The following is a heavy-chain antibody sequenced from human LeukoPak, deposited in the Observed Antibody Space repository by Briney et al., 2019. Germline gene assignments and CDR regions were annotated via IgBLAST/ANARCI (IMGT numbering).Heavy chain of an antibody. V-gene: IGHV4-59*01. Sequence: PSETLSLTCTVSGGSISSYYWSWIRQPPGKGLEWIGYIYYSGSTNYNPSLKSRVTISVDTSKNQFSLKLSSVTAADTAVYYCARATYSYGSLKFDYWGQGTLVTVSS. J-gene: IGHJ4*02. CDR2: IYYSGST. CDR1: GGSISSYY. CDR3: ARATYSYGSLKFDY. D-gene: IGHD5-18*01.